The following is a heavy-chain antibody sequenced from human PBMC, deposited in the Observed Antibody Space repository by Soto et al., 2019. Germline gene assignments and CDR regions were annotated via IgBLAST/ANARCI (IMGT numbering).Heavy chain of an antibody. Sequence: SVKVSCKASGGTFSSYAISWVRQAPGQGLEWMGGIIPIFGTANYAQKFQGRVTITADESTSTAYVELSSLRSEDTAVYYCAREYYYYDSSGLSFDPWGQGTLVTVSS. D-gene: IGHD3-22*01. CDR3: AREYYYYDSSGLSFDP. CDR2: IIPIFGTA. CDR1: GGTFSSYA. V-gene: IGHV1-69*13. J-gene: IGHJ5*02.